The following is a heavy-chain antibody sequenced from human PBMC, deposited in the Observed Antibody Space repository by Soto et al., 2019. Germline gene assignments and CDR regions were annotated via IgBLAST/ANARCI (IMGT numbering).Heavy chain of an antibody. CDR2: ISYDGSNK. V-gene: IGHV3-30*03. Sequence: PGGSLRLSCAASGFTFSSYGMHWVRQAPGKGLEWVAVISYDGSNKYYADSVKGRFTISRDNSKNTLYLQMNSLRAEDTAVYYRATGIAVAGNPGRYFDYWGQGTLVTVS. CDR1: GFTFSSYG. D-gene: IGHD6-19*01. J-gene: IGHJ4*02. CDR3: ATGIAVAGNPGRYFDY.